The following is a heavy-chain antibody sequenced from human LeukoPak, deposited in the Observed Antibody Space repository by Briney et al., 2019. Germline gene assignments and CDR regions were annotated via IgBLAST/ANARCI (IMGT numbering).Heavy chain of an antibody. V-gene: IGHV3-7*03. CDR2: MKQDGSEK. J-gene: IGHJ4*02. D-gene: IGHD3-22*01. CDR1: GFTFSDFW. CDR3: AKDELGITMIYFDY. Sequence: VESLRLSCAASGFTFSDFWMSWVRQAPGGGLEWAANMKQDGSEKYYPDSVKGRFTISRDNAKNSLYLQMNSLRAEDTAVYYCAKDELGITMIYFDYWGQGTLVTVSS.